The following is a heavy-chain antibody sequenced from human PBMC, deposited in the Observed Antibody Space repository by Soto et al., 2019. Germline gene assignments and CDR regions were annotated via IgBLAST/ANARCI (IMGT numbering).Heavy chain of an antibody. J-gene: IGHJ3*02. CDR2: ISGSGGST. CDR3: AAGGRRPYDAFDI. Sequence: GGSLRLSCAASGFTFSSYAMSWVRQAPGKGLEWVSAISGSGGSTYYADSVKGRFTISRDNSKNTLYLQMNSLRAEDTAVYYCAAGGRRPYDAFDIWGQGTMVTVSS. D-gene: IGHD1-26*01. V-gene: IGHV3-23*01. CDR1: GFTFSSYA.